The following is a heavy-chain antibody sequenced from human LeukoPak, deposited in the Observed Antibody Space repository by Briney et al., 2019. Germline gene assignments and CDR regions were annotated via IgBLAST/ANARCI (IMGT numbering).Heavy chain of an antibody. CDR3: GRGDSPGYKFHFIDV. CDR1: GFTFSSYW. V-gene: IGHV3-7*04. Sequence: GGSLRLSCAASGFTFSSYWINWVRQAPGKGLEWVANIDQGGSEKYYVDYVKGRFTISRDNAKKSVYLQINSLRAEDTATYYCGRGDSPGYKFHFIDVWGQGTTVTVPS. J-gene: IGHJ6*02. D-gene: IGHD3-9*01. CDR2: IDQGGSEK.